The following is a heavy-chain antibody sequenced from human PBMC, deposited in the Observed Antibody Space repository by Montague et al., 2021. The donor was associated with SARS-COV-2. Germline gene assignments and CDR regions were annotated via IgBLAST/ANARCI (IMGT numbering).Heavy chain of an antibody. J-gene: IGHJ3*02. Sequence: SETLSPTCTVSGGSISSSNYYWDWIRQPPGKGLEWIGSIDDSGSTYYXPSLKSRVTISVDTSKNHFSLKLSSVTAADTAVYYCARRGRKLLPVTTTIGGFDIWAQGTMDTVSS. V-gene: IGHV4-39*02. CDR2: IDDSGST. CDR1: GGSISSSNYY. CDR3: ARRGRKLLPVTTTIGGFDI. D-gene: IGHD4-17*01.